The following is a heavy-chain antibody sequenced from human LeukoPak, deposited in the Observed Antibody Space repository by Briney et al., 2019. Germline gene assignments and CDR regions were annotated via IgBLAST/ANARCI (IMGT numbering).Heavy chain of an antibody. CDR3: AKDHTIFGGLGY. J-gene: IGHJ4*02. CDR1: GFTFSSYV. Sequence: GGSLRLSCAASGFTFSSYVMHWVRQAPGKGLEWVAFIRYDGSNKYYADSVKGRFTISRDKSKNTLYLQMNSLRAEDTAVYYCAKDHTIFGGLGYWGQGTLVTVSS. CDR2: IRYDGSNK. D-gene: IGHD3-3*01. V-gene: IGHV3-30*02.